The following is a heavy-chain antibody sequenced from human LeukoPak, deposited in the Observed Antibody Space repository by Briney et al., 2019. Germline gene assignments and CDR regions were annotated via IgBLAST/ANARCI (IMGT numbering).Heavy chain of an antibody. D-gene: IGHD3-10*01. J-gene: IGHJ4*02. V-gene: IGHV1-2*02. Sequence: ASVKVSCKASGYTFSSYYMHWVRQAPGQGLEWMGWINPNSGGTNYAQKFQGRVTMTRDTSISTAYMELSRLRSDDTAVYYCARRTGWFRESFDYWGQGTLVTVSS. CDR1: GYTFSSYY. CDR3: ARRTGWFRESFDY. CDR2: INPNSGGT.